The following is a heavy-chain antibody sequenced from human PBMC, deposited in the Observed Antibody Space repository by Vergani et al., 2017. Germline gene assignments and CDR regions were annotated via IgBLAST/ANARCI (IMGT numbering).Heavy chain of an antibody. Sequence: QVQLVQSGAEVKKPGSSVKVSCKASGGTFSSYTISWVRQAPGQGLEWMGRIIPILGIANYAQKFQGRVTITADKSTSTAYMELSSLRSEDTAVYYCAGETAMVQGGTYYKDGMDGSGQGSTASV. D-gene: IGHD3-10*01. CDR2: IIPILGIA. V-gene: IGHV1-69*02. CDR3: AGETAMVQGGTYYKDGMDG. CDR1: GGTFSSYT. J-gene: IGHJ6*01.